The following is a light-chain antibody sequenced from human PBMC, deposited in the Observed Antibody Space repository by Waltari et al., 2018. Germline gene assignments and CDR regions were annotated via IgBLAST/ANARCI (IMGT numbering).Light chain of an antibody. CDR3: QMYVRLPVT. CDR1: QRVGRA. J-gene: IGKJ1*01. Sequence: EIVLTQSPGTLALSPGERATLSCRASQRVGRALAWYQQNPGQAPRLLTYGNSTRATGISDKFSGSGSGTDFCLTISRVEPEDFAVYFCQMYVRLPVTFGQGTKVEVK. CDR2: GNS. V-gene: IGKV3-20*01.